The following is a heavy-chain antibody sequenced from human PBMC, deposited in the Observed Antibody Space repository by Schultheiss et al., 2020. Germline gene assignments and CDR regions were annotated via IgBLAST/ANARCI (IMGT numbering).Heavy chain of an antibody. Sequence: GGSLRLSCAASGFTFSSYGMHWVRQAPGKGLEWVAVISYDGSNKYYADSVKGRFTISRDNSKNTLYLQMNSLRAEDTAVYYCAKDRWQSAGDYWGQGTLVTVSS. D-gene: IGHD4-23*01. J-gene: IGHJ4*02. V-gene: IGHV3-30*18. CDR1: GFTFSSYG. CDR3: AKDRWQSAGDY. CDR2: ISYDGSNK.